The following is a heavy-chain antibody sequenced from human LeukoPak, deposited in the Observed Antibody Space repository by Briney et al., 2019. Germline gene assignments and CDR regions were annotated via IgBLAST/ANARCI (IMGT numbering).Heavy chain of an antibody. D-gene: IGHD5-24*01. CDR1: GYTFTSYG. V-gene: IGHV1-18*01. CDR2: ISVYNGNT. Sequence: ASVKVSCKASGYTFTSYGISGVRQAPGQGLEWMGWISVYNGNTNYAQKFQGRLTMTTDTYTSKAYVAPRSLRSSYAAVYFLSSIQSGRGADCFDLWGQGTLVTVSS. J-gene: IGHJ5*02. CDR3: SSIQSGRGADCFDL.